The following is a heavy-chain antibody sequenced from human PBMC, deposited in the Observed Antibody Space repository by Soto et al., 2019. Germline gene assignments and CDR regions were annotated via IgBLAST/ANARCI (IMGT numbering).Heavy chain of an antibody. V-gene: IGHV3-23*01. CDR3: AKDQITYSWNYYGGLVDY. CDR2: ITGSGGST. CDR1: GFTFSSYA. J-gene: IGHJ4*02. Sequence: EVQLLESGGDLEQPGGSLRLSCAASGFTFSSYAMSWVRQAPGKGLEWVSAITGSGGSTYYADSVKGRFTISRDNSKHALYLEMNSLRAEDTAIYCLAKDQITYSWNYYGGLVDYWGRGALVTVSS. D-gene: IGHD1-26*01.